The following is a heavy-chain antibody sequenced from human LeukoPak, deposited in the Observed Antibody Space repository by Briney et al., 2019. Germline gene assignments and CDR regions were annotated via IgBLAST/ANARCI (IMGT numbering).Heavy chain of an antibody. CDR1: RFTFSSYA. Sequence: GGSLRLSCAASRFTFSSYAMSWVRQASGKGLEWVSTISGGAGSTYYADSVKGRFTISRDNSKNTLYLQMNSLRADDTAVYYCARSPTAINGYFDPWGQGTLVTVSS. D-gene: IGHD2-2*01. CDR2: ISGGAGST. J-gene: IGHJ5*02. CDR3: ARSPTAINGYFDP. V-gene: IGHV3-23*01.